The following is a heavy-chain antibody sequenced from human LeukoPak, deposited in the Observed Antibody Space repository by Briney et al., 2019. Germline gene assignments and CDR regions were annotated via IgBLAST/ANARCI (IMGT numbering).Heavy chain of an antibody. J-gene: IGHJ4*02. V-gene: IGHV4-4*09. CDR2: ISTSGST. D-gene: IGHD3-22*01. CDR1: AASITNYY. Sequence: SETLSLTCAVSAASITNYYWSWIRQAPGKGLEWIGYISTSGSTNYNPSLKSRISISLDTSKNRFSLNLNFVTAADTAVYYCASPRSGYRYTFDYWGQGALVTVSS. CDR3: ASPRSGYRYTFDY.